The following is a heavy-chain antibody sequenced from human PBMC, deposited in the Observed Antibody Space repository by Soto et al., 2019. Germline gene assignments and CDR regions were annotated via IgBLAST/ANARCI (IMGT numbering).Heavy chain of an antibody. D-gene: IGHD6-6*01. CDR1: GYSISSGYY. CDR2: IYHSGST. V-gene: IGHV4-38-2*01. J-gene: IGHJ5*02. Sequence: SETLSLTCAVSGYSISSGYYWGWIRQPPGKGLEWIGSIYHSGSTYYNPSLKSRVTISVDTSKNQFSLKLSSVTAADTAVYSCARAAARPNWFDPWGQGTLLTVSS. CDR3: ARAAARPNWFDP.